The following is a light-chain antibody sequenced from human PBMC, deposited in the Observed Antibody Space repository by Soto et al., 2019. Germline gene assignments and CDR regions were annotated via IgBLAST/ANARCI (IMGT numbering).Light chain of an antibody. V-gene: IGKV1-9*01. CDR2: SAS. J-gene: IGKJ4*01. Sequence: DIQLTQSPSFLSASVGDTVTITCRASQAMSTYLAWYQQKPGKVPKLLIRSASTLQSGVPPRFSSGGSGSEFSLTISSRQPDDSSIYYCQQLNGYQLAFGGGTNVEMK. CDR3: QQLNGYQLA. CDR1: QAMSTY.